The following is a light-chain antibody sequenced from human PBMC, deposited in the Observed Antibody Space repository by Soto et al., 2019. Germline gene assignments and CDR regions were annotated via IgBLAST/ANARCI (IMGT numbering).Light chain of an antibody. CDR3: SSYRV. Sequence: QSVLTQPRSVSGSPGQSVTISCTGVSSDVGGYNYVSWYQQHPGKAPELMIFDVDRRPSGVPDRFSGSKSGNTASLTISGLQAEDDADYYCSSYRVFGGGTKLTVL. J-gene: IGLJ2*01. V-gene: IGLV2-11*01. CDR2: DVD. CDR1: SSDVGGYNY.